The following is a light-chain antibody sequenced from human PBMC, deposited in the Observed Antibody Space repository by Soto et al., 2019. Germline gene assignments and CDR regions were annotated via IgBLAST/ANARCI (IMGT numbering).Light chain of an antibody. CDR1: STDVGRYNY. Sequence: QSALTQPASVSGSPGQSITISCTGTSTDVGRYNYVSWYQQHPGKAPKLMIYDVANRPSGVSNRFSGSKSGITASLTISGLQAEDDADYYCSSYTTSSTYVFGTGTKLTVL. CDR3: SSYTTSSTYV. V-gene: IGLV2-14*01. CDR2: DVA. J-gene: IGLJ1*01.